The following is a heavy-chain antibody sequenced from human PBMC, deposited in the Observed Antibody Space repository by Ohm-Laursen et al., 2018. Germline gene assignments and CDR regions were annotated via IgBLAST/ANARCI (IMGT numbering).Heavy chain of an antibody. CDR3: AKERDVSTGYALQH. CDR1: GFSFSSYA. Sequence: SLRLSCSASGFSFSSYAMGWVRQAPGQGLEWVSTISDSGGGTYYADSVKGRFTISRDNSKNTLYLQMNSLRAEDTAVYYCAKERDVSTGYALQHWGQGTLVTVSS. J-gene: IGHJ1*01. D-gene: IGHD3-9*01. V-gene: IGHV3-23*01. CDR2: ISDSGGGT.